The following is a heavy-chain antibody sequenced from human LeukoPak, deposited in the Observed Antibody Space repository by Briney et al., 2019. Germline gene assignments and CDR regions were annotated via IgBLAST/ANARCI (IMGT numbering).Heavy chain of an antibody. Sequence: ASVKVSCKASGGTFSSYAISWVRQAPGQGLEWMGGIIPIFGTANYAQKFQGRVTITADESTSTAYMELSSLRSEDTAVYYCAKGPIVVVITEGSFDYWGQGTLVTVSS. D-gene: IGHD3-22*01. V-gene: IGHV1-69*01. CDR3: AKGPIVVVITEGSFDY. J-gene: IGHJ4*02. CDR1: GGTFSSYA. CDR2: IIPIFGTA.